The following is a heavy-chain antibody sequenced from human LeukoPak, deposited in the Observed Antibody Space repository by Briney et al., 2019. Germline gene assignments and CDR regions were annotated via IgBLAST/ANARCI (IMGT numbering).Heavy chain of an antibody. J-gene: IGHJ4*02. Sequence: ASVKVSGKASGGTFSSYAISWVRQAPGQGLEWMGRINPNSGGTNYAQKFQGRVTMTRDTSISTAYMELSRLRSDDTAVYYCAREQFPAKRGATPFDYWGQGTLVTVSS. CDR2: INPNSGGT. V-gene: IGHV1-2*06. CDR1: GGTFSSYA. D-gene: IGHD1-26*01. CDR3: AREQFPAKRGATPFDY.